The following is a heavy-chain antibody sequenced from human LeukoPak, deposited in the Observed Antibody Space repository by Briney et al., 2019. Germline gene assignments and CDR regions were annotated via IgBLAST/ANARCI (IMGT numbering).Heavy chain of an antibody. D-gene: IGHD6-19*01. CDR2: MSPGGGNI. CDR3: SSGRDIAEAGPGGYFDY. CDR1: GFSFSDCH. Sequence: GGSLRLSCAASGFSFSDCHMNWIRQAPGKGLEWISYMSPGGGNIYFADSVKGRFTLSRDNAKHSLDLQMNSLTAEDTAVYYCSSGRDIAEAGPGGYFDYWGQGTLVTVSS. J-gene: IGHJ4*02. V-gene: IGHV3-11*01.